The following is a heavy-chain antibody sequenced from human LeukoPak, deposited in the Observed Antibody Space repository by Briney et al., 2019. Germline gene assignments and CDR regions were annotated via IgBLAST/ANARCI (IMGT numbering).Heavy chain of an antibody. D-gene: IGHD4-17*01. V-gene: IGHV1-18*01. J-gene: IGHJ4*02. CDR1: GYTFTSYG. CDR3: ARSDGDYGDY. CDR2: ISAYNGNT. Sequence: ASVKVSCKASGYTFTSYGISWMRQAPGQGLEWMGWISAYNGNTNYAQNPQGRVTMTTDTSTSTAYMELRSLRSDDTAVYYCARSDGDYGDYWGQGTLVTVSS.